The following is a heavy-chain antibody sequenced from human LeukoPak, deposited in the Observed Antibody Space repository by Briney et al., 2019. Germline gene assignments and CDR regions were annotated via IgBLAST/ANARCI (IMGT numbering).Heavy chain of an antibody. D-gene: IGHD6-13*01. CDR3: AKGPLAAAGSLPPFDY. J-gene: IGHJ4*02. V-gene: IGHV3-30*18. CDR2: ISYDGSNK. CDR1: GFTFSSYG. Sequence: GRSLRLSCAASGFTFSSYGMHWVRQAPGKGLEWVAVISYDGSNKYYADSVKGRFTISRDNSKNTLYLQMNSLRAEDTAVYYCAKGPLAAAGSLPPFDYWGQGTLVTVSS.